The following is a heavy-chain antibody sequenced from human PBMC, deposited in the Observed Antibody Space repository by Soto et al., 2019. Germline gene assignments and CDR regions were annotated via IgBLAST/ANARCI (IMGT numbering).Heavy chain of an antibody. V-gene: IGHV3-21*01. Sequence: LRLSCAASGFSFSTSIMYWVRQAPGKGLEWVSSISSTGSFIYYADSLKGRFTISRDNADNSLFLQMNNLRAEDTAVYYCARLSRANYDFWSGDYYFDSWGQGTLVTVS. J-gene: IGHJ4*02. D-gene: IGHD3-3*01. CDR2: ISSTGSFI. CDR1: GFSFSTSI. CDR3: ARLSRANYDFWSGDYYFDS.